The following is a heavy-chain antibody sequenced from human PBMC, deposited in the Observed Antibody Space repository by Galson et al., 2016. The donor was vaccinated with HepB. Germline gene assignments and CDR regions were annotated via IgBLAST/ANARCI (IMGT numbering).Heavy chain of an antibody. CDR3: TTGHCRTSGCYGDY. D-gene: IGHD2-2*01. J-gene: IGHJ4*02. CDR1: GFTFSDYY. CDR2: IKSKTDGETT. Sequence: SLRLSCAASGFTFSDYYMDWIRQAPGKGPEWVGRIKSKTDGETTDYAAPVKGRFTISRDDSKNTLSLQMNSLKTEDTAVYYCTTGHCRTSGCYGDYWGQGTLVTVSS. V-gene: IGHV3-15*01.